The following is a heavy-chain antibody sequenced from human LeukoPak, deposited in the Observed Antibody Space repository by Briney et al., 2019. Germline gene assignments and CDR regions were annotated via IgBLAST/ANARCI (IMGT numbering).Heavy chain of an antibody. J-gene: IGHJ4*02. V-gene: IGHV3-30*02. CDR1: GFTFSSYG. Sequence: GGSLRLSCAASGFTFSSYGMHWVRQAPGKRLEWVAFIRYDGSNKYYADSVKGRFTISRDNSKNTLYLQMNSLRAEDTAVYYCAKAPYDSSGYAEDWGQGTLVTVSS. CDR3: AKAPYDSSGYAED. D-gene: IGHD3-22*01. CDR2: IRYDGSNK.